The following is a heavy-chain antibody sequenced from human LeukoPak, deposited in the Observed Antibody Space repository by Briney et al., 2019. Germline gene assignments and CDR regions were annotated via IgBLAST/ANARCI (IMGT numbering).Heavy chain of an antibody. CDR3: ARLTSHYDILTGYYDRYGMDV. Sequence: GGSLRLSCEASGFSFSSYEMNWVRQAPGKGLEWVSYISSSGSVMYYADSVKGRFTISRDNAKNSLYLQMNSLRAEDMAVYYCARLTSHYDILTGYYDRYGMDVWGQGTTVTVS. D-gene: IGHD3-9*01. J-gene: IGHJ6*02. V-gene: IGHV3-48*03. CDR2: ISSSGSVM. CDR1: GFSFSSYE.